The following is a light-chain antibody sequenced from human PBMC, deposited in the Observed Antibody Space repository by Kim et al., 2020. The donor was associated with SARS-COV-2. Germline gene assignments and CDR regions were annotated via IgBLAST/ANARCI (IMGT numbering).Light chain of an antibody. Sequence: EIVMTQSPATLSVSPGERATLSCRASHSVSSHLAWYQQKPGQAPRLLIYGASTRATGIPARFSGSGSGTEFTLTISSLQSEDFAVYYCQHYNNWPPYTFGQGTKLEI. CDR1: HSVSSH. J-gene: IGKJ2*01. V-gene: IGKV3-15*01. CDR2: GAS. CDR3: QHYNNWPPYT.